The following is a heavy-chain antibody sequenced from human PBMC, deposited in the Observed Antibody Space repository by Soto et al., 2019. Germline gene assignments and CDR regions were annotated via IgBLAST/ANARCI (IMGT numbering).Heavy chain of an antibody. J-gene: IGHJ4*02. D-gene: IGHD3-22*01. CDR1: GFTFSSYA. Sequence: GGSLRLSCAYSGFTFSSYAMTWLRQAPGKKLECISTISGSGGSSYYADYVTGRFTISRDNSKSTLYLQMNSLRAEYTAVYYCAKHYFGDYYDSSGYYYVGQYCDYWGQGTLVTVSS. V-gene: IGHV3-23*01. CDR3: AKHYFGDYYDSSGYYYVGQYCDY. CDR2: ISGSGGSS.